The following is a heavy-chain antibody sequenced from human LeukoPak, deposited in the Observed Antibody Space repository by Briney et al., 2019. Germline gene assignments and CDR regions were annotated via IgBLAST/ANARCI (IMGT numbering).Heavy chain of an antibody. D-gene: IGHD2-15*01. CDR1: SGSINSYY. J-gene: IGHJ4*02. CDR3: AKDFPISRLGGGLDY. CDR2: IYYSGST. Sequence: SETLSLTCAVSSGSINSYYWSWIRQPPGKGLEWIGYIYYSGSTNYNPSLKSRVTISLDTSKNQFSLRLSSVTAADTAVYYCAKDFPISRLGGGLDYWGQGTLVTVSS. V-gene: IGHV4-59*01.